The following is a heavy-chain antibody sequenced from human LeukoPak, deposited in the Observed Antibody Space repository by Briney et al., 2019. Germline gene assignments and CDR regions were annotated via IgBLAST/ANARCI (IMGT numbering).Heavy chain of an antibody. J-gene: IGHJ4*02. CDR1: GFTFSRYD. CDR2: ISYSASTI. D-gene: IGHD6-19*01. CDR3: ARDSGRRDLDY. Sequence: PGGSLRLSSAASGFTFSRYDMNWVRQAPGEGLEWVSYISYSASTIHYADSVKGRFTISRDNAKNPLYLQMNSLRAAATAIYYCARDSGRRDLDYWGQGTLVTVSS. V-gene: IGHV3-48*03.